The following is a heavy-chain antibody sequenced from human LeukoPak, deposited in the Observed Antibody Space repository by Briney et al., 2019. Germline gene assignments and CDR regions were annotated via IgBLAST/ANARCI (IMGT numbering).Heavy chain of an antibody. V-gene: IGHV1-18*01. Sequence: GASVKVSCKASGGTFSSYAISWVRQAPGQGLEWMGWISAYNGNTNYAQKLQGRVTMTTDTSTSTAYMELRSLRSDDTAVYYCARGGYCSGISCYTYYWFDPWGQGTLVTVSS. CDR3: ARGGYCSGISCYTYYWFDP. CDR1: GGTFSSYA. CDR2: ISAYNGNT. J-gene: IGHJ5*02. D-gene: IGHD2-2*02.